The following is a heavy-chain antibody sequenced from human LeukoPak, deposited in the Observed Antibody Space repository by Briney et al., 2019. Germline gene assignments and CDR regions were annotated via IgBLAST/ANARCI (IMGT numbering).Heavy chain of an antibody. CDR1: GFTFSSYG. CDR2: ISYDGSNK. V-gene: IGHV3-30*18. Sequence: PGRSLRLSCAASGFTFSSYGMHWVRQAPGKGLEWVAVISYDGSNKYYADSVKGRFTISRDNSKNMLYLQMNSLRAEDTAVYYCAKDSGCSGGSCQPDYWGQGTLVTVSS. CDR3: AKDSGCSGGSCQPDY. D-gene: IGHD2-15*01. J-gene: IGHJ4*02.